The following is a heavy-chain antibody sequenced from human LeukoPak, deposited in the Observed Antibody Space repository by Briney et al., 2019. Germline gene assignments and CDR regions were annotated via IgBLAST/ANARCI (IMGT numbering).Heavy chain of an antibody. CDR2: INQGGSEE. D-gene: IGHD1-1*01. J-gene: IGHJ4*02. CDR3: ARDVVDWHDEY. CDR1: GFTFTSYW. Sequence: GGSLRLSCVASGFTFTSYWMNWVRQVPGKGLEWAANINQGGSEEYYVDSVRGRFTVSRDNAKNSVFLQMNSLRAEDTAVYYCARDVVDWHDEYWGQGTLVTVSS. V-gene: IGHV3-7*01.